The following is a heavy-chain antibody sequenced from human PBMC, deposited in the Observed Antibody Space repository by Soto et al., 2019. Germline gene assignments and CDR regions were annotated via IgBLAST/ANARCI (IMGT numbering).Heavy chain of an antibody. CDR3: AQIWSGIPRDAFDI. Sequence: KPSETLSLTCTVSGGSISSGDYYWSWIRQPPGKGLEWIGYIYYSGSTYYNPSLKSRVTISVDTSKNQFSLKLSSVTAADTAVYYCAQIWSGIPRDAFDIWGQGTMVTVSS. D-gene: IGHD3-3*01. J-gene: IGHJ3*02. CDR1: GGSISSGDYY. V-gene: IGHV4-30-4*01. CDR2: IYYSGST.